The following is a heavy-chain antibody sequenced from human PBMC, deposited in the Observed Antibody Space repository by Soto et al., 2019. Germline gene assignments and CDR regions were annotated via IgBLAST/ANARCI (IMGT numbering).Heavy chain of an antibody. CDR3: ARLRVNAVVVPAARNWFDP. CDR1: GGSFSGYY. Sequence: QVQLQQWGAGLLKPSETLSLTCAVYGGSFSGYYWSWIRQPPGKGLEWIGEINHSGSTNYNPSLKSQVTISVDTSKNQFALKLSSVTAADTAVYYCARLRVNAVVVPAARNWFDPWGQGTLVTVSS. D-gene: IGHD2-2*01. J-gene: IGHJ5*02. CDR2: INHSGST. V-gene: IGHV4-34*01.